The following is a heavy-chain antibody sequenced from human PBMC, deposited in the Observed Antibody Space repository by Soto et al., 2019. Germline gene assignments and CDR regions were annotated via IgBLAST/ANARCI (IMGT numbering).Heavy chain of an antibody. CDR3: VISYYYGSEQYYYYGMDV. V-gene: IGHV4-39*01. Sequence: WETLSLTCTVSGGSISSSSYYWGWIRQPPGKGLEWIGSIYYSGSTYYNPSLKSRVTISVDTSKNQFSLKLSSVTAADTAVYYCVISYYYGSEQYYYYGMDVWGKGTTVT. CDR2: IYYSGST. J-gene: IGHJ6*04. CDR1: GGSISSSSYY. D-gene: IGHD3-10*01.